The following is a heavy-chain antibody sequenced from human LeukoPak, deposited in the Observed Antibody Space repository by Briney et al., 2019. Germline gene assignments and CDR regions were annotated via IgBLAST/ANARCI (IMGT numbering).Heavy chain of an antibody. CDR3: ARDRPIYCSGGSCYSPFDI. CDR2: IYYSGST. V-gene: IGHV4-59*01. Sequence: SETLSLTCTVSGGSISSYYWSWIRQPPGKGLEWIGYIYYSGSTNYNPSLKSRVTISVDTSKNQSSLKLSSVTAADTAVYYCARDRPIYCSGGSCYSPFDIGAKGQWSPSVQ. CDR1: GGSISSYY. J-gene: IGHJ3*02. D-gene: IGHD2-15*01.